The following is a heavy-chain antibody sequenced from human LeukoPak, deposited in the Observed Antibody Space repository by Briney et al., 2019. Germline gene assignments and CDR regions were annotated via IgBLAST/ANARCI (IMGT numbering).Heavy chain of an antibody. V-gene: IGHV3-21*01. Sequence: ETLSLTCAVSGGSISSSNWWSWVRQPPGKGLEWVSSISGSNSYIYYADSMKGRFTISRDNAKNSLYLQMNSLRAEDTAVNYCARERGGGGFGVVIKRSYYYMDVWGKGTTVTVSS. J-gene: IGHJ6*03. CDR2: ISGSNSYI. CDR1: GGSISSSN. CDR3: ARERGGGGFGVVIKRSYYYMDV. D-gene: IGHD3-3*01.